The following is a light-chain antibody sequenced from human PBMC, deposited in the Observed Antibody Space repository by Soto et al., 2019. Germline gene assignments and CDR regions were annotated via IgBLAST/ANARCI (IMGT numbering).Light chain of an antibody. J-gene: IGLJ1*01. CDR2: EVS. V-gene: IGLV2-14*01. CDR3: SSYTSSRTLEV. CDR1: ISDVGGYNY. Sequence: QSVLTQPSSLSGSPGQSITISCTGTISDVGGYNYVSWYQQHPGKAPKLMIYEVSNRPSGVSNRFSGSKSGNTASLTISGLQAEDEADYYCSSYTSSRTLEVFGTGTKVTV.